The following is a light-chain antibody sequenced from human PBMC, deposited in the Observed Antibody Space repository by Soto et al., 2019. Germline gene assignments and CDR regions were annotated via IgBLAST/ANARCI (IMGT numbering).Light chain of an antibody. CDR2: WAS. J-gene: IGKJ4*01. CDR1: QSVLYSSNNKNY. V-gene: IGKV4-1*01. CDR3: QQYYSTPPLT. Sequence: DIVMTQSPDSLAVSLGERATINCKSSQSVLYSSNNKNYLAWYQQKPGQPPKLLIYWASTRESGVPDRFSGSGYGTDFTLTLSSLQAADVAVYCCQQYYSTPPLTFGGGTKVEIK.